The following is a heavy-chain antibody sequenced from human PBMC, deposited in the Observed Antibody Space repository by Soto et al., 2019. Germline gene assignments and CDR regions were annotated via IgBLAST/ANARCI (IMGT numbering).Heavy chain of an antibody. CDR3: ARHYNLPDY. Sequence: QVQLQESGPGLVKPSQTLSLTCTVSGDSISSGDYYWSWIRQPPGKGLEWIGYIYYTGITKYNPSLKSRLTRSVDTSNNQSSLTVTSVTAADTAIYYCARHYNLPDYWGQGTLVTVSS. V-gene: IGHV4-30-4*01. D-gene: IGHD1-1*01. J-gene: IGHJ4*02. CDR2: IYYTGIT. CDR1: GDSISSGDYY.